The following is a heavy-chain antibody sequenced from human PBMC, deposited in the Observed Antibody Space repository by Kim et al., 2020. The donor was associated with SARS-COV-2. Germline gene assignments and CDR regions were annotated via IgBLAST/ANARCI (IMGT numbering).Heavy chain of an antibody. Sequence: SETLSLTCAVSGGSISSSNWWSWVRQPPGKGLEWIGEIYHSGSTNYNPSLKSRVTISVDKSKNQFSLKLSSVTAADTAVYYCAREENSSSWYSDYWGQGTLVTVSS. D-gene: IGHD6-13*01. V-gene: IGHV4-4*02. CDR3: AREENSSSWYSDY. J-gene: IGHJ4*02. CDR1: GGSISSSNW. CDR2: IYHSGST.